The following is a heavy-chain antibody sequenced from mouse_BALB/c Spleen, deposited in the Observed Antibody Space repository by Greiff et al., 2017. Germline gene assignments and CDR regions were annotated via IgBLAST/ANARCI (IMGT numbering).Heavy chain of an antibody. J-gene: IGHJ4*01. CDR2: ISSGSSTI. Sequence: EVKLMESGGGLVQPGGSRKLSCAASGFTFSSFGMHWVRQAPEKGLEWVAYISSGSSTIYYADTVKGRFTISRDNPKNTLFLQMTSLRSEDTAMYYCARTPYDGYPYAMDYWGQGTSVTVSS. V-gene: IGHV5-17*02. CDR1: GFTFSSFG. D-gene: IGHD2-3*01. CDR3: ARTPYDGYPYAMDY.